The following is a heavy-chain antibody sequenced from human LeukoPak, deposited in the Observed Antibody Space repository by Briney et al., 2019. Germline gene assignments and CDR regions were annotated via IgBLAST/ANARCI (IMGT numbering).Heavy chain of an antibody. J-gene: IGHJ6*02. D-gene: IGHD2-15*01. CDR2: ISTTSNYI. CDR3: AREWTSRYCSGGSCYNYYYGMDV. Sequence: GGSLRLSCEASGFTFRSYGMTWVRQAPGKGLEWLSSISTTSNYIYYADSVKGRFTTSRDNAKNSLYLQMNSLRAEDTAVYYCAREWTSRYCSGGSCYNYYYGMDVWGQGTTVTVSS. CDR1: GFTFRSYG. V-gene: IGHV3-21*01.